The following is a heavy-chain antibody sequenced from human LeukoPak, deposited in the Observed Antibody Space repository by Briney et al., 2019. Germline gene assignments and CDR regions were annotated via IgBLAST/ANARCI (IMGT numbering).Heavy chain of an antibody. Sequence: ASVKVSCKASGYTFTSNGINWVRQAPGQGLEWMGWISAYNGNTNYAQKFQGRVTMTTDTSTSTAYMELRSLRSDDTAVYYCAREGIDCSGGRCYSRWYFNLWGRGTLVTVFS. CDR2: ISAYNGNT. V-gene: IGHV1-18*01. CDR1: GYTFTSNG. D-gene: IGHD2-15*01. J-gene: IGHJ2*01. CDR3: AREGIDCSGGRCYSRWYFNL.